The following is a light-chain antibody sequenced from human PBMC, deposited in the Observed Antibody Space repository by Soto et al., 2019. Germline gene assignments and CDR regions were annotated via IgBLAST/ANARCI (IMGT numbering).Light chain of an antibody. CDR3: QSYDTSPSGYV. J-gene: IGLJ1*01. V-gene: IGLV1-40*01. CDR1: SSNIGAGYD. Sequence: QSVLTQPPSVSGAPGQRVTISCTGSSSNIGAGYDVHWYQQLPGTAPKLLIYADNNRPAGVPDRFSASKSGTSASLAITGLQAEDEADYYCQSYDTSPSGYVFGTGTKVTL. CDR2: ADN.